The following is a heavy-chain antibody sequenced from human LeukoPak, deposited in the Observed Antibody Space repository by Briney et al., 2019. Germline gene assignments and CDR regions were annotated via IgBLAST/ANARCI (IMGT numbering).Heavy chain of an antibody. Sequence: GASVKVSCKASGYTFIGYYIHWVRQAPGQGLEWMGWINPNGGGTNYAQKFQGRVTMTRDTSISTAFMELSRLRSDDTAVYYCARGPTVTTNLDYWGQGTLVTVSS. D-gene: IGHD4-17*01. CDR3: ARGPTVTTNLDY. J-gene: IGHJ4*02. V-gene: IGHV1-2*02. CDR1: GYTFIGYY. CDR2: INPNGGGT.